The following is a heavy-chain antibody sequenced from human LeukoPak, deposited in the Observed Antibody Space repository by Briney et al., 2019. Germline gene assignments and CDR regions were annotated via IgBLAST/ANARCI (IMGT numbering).Heavy chain of an antibody. CDR3: ARGPITDPYSNFDY. CDR2: ISAYNGNT. D-gene: IGHD4-11*01. CDR1: GYTFTSYG. J-gene: IGHJ4*02. V-gene: IGHV1-18*01. Sequence: ASVKVSCKASGYTFTSYGISWVRQAPGQGLEWIAWISAYNGNTNYAQNLQGRVTMTTDTSTSTAYMELRSLRSDDTAVYYCARGPITDPYSNFDYWGQGTLVTVSS.